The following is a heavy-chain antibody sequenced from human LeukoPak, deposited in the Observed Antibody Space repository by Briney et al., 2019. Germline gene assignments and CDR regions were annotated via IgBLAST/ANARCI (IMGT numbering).Heavy chain of an antibody. D-gene: IGHD2-21*02. J-gene: IGHJ6*02. Sequence: PSETLSLTCTVSGGSISSYYWSWIRQPPGKGLEWMGYIHYSGSTNYNPSLKSRVTISVDTSKNQFSLKVESVTAADTAVYYCASSLYGDGYYYQYGMEVWGQGTTVTVSS. CDR2: IHYSGST. CDR1: GGSISSYY. CDR3: ASSLYGDGYYYQYGMEV. V-gene: IGHV4-59*01.